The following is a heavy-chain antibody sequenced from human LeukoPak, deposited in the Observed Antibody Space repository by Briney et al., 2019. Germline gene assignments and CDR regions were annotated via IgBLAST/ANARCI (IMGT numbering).Heavy chain of an antibody. D-gene: IGHD2-2*01. V-gene: IGHV1-2*02. J-gene: IGHJ4*02. CDR3: ARGYSSTSQRGFDY. CDR2: INPNSGGT. Sequence: ASVKVSCKASGYTFTGYYMHWVRQAPGQGLEWMGWINPNSGGTNYQGRVTMTRDTSISTAYMELSRLRSDDTAVYYCARGYSSTSQRGFDYWGQGTLVTVSS. CDR1: GYTFTGYY.